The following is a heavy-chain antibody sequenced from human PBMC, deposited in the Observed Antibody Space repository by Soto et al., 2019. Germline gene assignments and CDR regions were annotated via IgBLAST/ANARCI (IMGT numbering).Heavy chain of an antibody. Sequence: SETLSLTCTVSGGSISSGGYYWRWIRQHPGKGLEWIGYIYNSGSNNYNPSLESRLTISIDTSKNQFSLRLASVTAADTAVYYCARTLPNRQLFDSWSQGTLVTVSS. D-gene: IGHD1-1*01. CDR2: IYNSGSN. CDR1: GGSISSGGYY. J-gene: IGHJ4*02. CDR3: ARTLPNRQLFDS. V-gene: IGHV4-61*08.